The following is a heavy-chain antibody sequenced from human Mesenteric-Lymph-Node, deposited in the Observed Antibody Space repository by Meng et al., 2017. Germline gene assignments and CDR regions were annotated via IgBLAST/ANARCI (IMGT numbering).Heavy chain of an antibody. J-gene: IGHJ3*01. CDR2: VNWDGTNT. V-gene: IGHV3-43*01. CDR1: GFTFTDYS. Sequence: GESLKISCVTSGFTFTDYSIHWVRQVPGKGLEWVSLVNWDGTNTFYADSVRGRFTISRDNNRNSLELQMNSLRTEDTGLYYCAKEKMGASWSGFDFWGPGTKVTVSS. D-gene: IGHD3-3*01. CDR3: AKEKMGASWSGFDF.